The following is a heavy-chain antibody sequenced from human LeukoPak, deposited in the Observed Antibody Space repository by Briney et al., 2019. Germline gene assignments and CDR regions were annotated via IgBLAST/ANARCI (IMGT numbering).Heavy chain of an antibody. V-gene: IGHV3-43*02. Sequence: GEALRLSCAASAFTFHDYGMSWVRQAPGKGLEWVSLISGDGGSTYYADSVKGRFTISRDNSKNSLYLQMNSLRTEDTALYYCAKDISSWIQLWSPDSFMDVWGKGTTVTVSS. CDR3: AKDISSWIQLWSPDSFMDV. D-gene: IGHD5-18*01. J-gene: IGHJ6*03. CDR1: AFTFHDYG. CDR2: ISGDGGST.